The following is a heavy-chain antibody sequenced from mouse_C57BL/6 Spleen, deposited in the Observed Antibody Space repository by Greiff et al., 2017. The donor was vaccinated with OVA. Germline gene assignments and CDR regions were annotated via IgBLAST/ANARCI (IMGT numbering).Heavy chain of an antibody. V-gene: IGHV1-19*01. CDR3: ARTPGYAMDY. J-gene: IGHJ4*01. CDR1: GYTFTDYY. Sequence: VQLQQSGPVLVKPGASVKMSCKASGYTFTDYYMNWVKQSHGKSLEWIGVINPYNGGTSYNQKFKGKATLTVDKSSSTAYMELNSLTSEDSAVDYCARTPGYAMDYWGQGTSVTVSS. CDR2: INPYNGGT.